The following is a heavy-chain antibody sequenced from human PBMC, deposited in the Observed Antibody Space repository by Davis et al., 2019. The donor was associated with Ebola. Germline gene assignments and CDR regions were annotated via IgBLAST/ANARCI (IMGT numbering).Heavy chain of an antibody. CDR1: GGSISSNTYY. Sequence: SETLSLTCTVSGGSISSNTYYWGWIRQPPGKGLEWIGSIYYSGSTYYNPSLKSRVSMSLDTSNNQFSLKLSSVTAADTAVYYCARDGVVDIVAQEGAFDIWGQGTMVTVSS. CDR3: ARDGVVDIVAQEGAFDI. D-gene: IGHD5-12*01. V-gene: IGHV4-39*07. J-gene: IGHJ3*02. CDR2: IYYSGST.